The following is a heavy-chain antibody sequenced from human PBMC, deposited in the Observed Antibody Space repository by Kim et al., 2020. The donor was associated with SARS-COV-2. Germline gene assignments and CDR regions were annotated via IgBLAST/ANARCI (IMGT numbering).Heavy chain of an antibody. Sequence: ASVKVSCKASGYTFTSYALNWVRQAPGQGLEWMGWINTNTGNPTYSQGFTGRFVFSLDTSATTAYLQISSLKADDTAVYYCARGGSPAGVFPWFYYYGMD. CDR3: ARGGSPAGVFPWFYYYGMD. J-gene: IGHJ6*01. D-gene: IGHD2-2*01. CDR1: GYTFTSYA. CDR2: INTNTGNP. V-gene: IGHV7-4-1*02.